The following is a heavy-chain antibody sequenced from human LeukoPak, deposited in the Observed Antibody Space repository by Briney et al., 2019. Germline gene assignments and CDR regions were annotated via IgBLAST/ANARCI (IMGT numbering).Heavy chain of an antibody. CDR1: GFTFDDYA. CDR2: ISWNSGSI. D-gene: IGHD6-19*01. Sequence: GRSLSLSCAASGFTFDDYAMHWVRQAPGKGLEWVSGISWNSGSIGYADSVKGRFTISRDNAKNSLYLQMNSLRAEDTALYYCAKDMKRQWLVQAESPLDYWGQGTLVTVSS. J-gene: IGHJ4*02. CDR3: AKDMKRQWLVQAESPLDY. V-gene: IGHV3-9*01.